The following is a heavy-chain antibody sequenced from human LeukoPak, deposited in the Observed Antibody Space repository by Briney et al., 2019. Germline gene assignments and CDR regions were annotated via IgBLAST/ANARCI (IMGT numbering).Heavy chain of an antibody. Sequence: ASVKVSCKASGYTFTSYAMHWVRQAPRQRLEWMGWINAGNGNTKSSQKFQGRLTIARDTSASTAYMELSSLRSEDTAVYYCARDLVTLPASYYSYGMDVWGQGTTVTVFS. D-gene: IGHD1-26*01. CDR1: GYTFTSYA. CDR2: INAGNGNT. V-gene: IGHV1-3*01. CDR3: ARDLVTLPASYYSYGMDV. J-gene: IGHJ6*02.